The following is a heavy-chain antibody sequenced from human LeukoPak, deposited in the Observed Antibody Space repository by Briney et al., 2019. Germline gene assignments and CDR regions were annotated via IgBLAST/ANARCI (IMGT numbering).Heavy chain of an antibody. D-gene: IGHD5-18*01. V-gene: IGHV3-48*03. CDR3: ASPPAMVAY. CDR2: ISSSGSTI. Sequence: GGSLRLSCAASGFTFSSYAMSWVRQAPGKGLEWVSYISSSGSTIYYADSVKGRFTISRDNAKNSLYLQMNSLRAEDTAVYYCASPPAMVAYWGQGTLVTVSS. J-gene: IGHJ4*02. CDR1: GFTFSSYA.